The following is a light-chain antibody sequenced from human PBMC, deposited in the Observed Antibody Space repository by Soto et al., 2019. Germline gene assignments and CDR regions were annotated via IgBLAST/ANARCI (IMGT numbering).Light chain of an antibody. V-gene: IGLV2-23*01. Sequence: QSVLTQPASVSGSPGQSITISCTGTSADVGSHDLVSWYQQLPGKAPKLMIYEGSKRPSGVSYRFSGSKSGNTASLTVSGLQAEDEADYYCCSYAGSSTYVFGTGTKVTVL. CDR1: SADVGSHDL. J-gene: IGLJ1*01. CDR3: CSYAGSSTYV. CDR2: EGS.